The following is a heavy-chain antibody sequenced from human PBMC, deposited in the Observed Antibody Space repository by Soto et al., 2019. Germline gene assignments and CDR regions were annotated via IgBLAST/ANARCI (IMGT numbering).Heavy chain of an antibody. V-gene: IGHV4-59*08. Sequence: PSETLSLTCTVSGGSISSYYWSWIRQPPGKGLEWIGYIYYSGSTNYNPSLKSRVTISVDTSKNQFSLKLSSVTAADTAVYYCARLIAVAGIGWFDPWGQGTLVTVSS. D-gene: IGHD6-19*01. J-gene: IGHJ5*02. CDR1: GGSISSYY. CDR3: ARLIAVAGIGWFDP. CDR2: IYYSGST.